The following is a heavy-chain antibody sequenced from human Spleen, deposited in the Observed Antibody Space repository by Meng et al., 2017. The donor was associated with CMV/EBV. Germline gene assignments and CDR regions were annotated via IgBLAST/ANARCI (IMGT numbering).Heavy chain of an antibody. CDR2: IIPIFGTA. V-gene: IGHV1-69*05. CDR1: GYTFTDDY. D-gene: IGHD6-13*01. CDR3: ARTYSSSHNWFDP. Sequence: SVKVSCKASGYTFTDDYIHWVRQAPGQGLEWMGGIIPIFGTANYAQKFQGRVTITTDESTSTAYMELSSLRSEDTAVYYCARTYSSSHNWFDPWGQGTLVTVSS. J-gene: IGHJ5*02.